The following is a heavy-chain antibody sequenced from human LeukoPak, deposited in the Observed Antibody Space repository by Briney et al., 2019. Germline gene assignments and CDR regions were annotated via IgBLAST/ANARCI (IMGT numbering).Heavy chain of an antibody. CDR3: ARYRTYYYYYMDV. CDR2: INHSGST. Sequence: SETLSLTCAVYGGSFSGYYWSWIRQPPGKGLEWIGEINHSGSTNYNPSLKSRVTIPVDTSKNQFSLKLSSVTAADTAVYYCARYRTYYYYYMDVWGKGTTVTVSS. J-gene: IGHJ6*03. CDR1: GGSFSGYY. D-gene: IGHD1-7*01. V-gene: IGHV4-34*01.